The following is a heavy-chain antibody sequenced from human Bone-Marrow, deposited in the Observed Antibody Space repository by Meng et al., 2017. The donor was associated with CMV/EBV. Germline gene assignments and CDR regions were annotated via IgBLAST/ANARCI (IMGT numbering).Heavy chain of an antibody. CDR3: ARDAGRHMDV. CDR1: GFTFSTSW. V-gene: IGHV3-74*01. J-gene: IGHJ6*02. CDR2: INTDGSIT. Sequence: GESLKISCVASGFTFSTSWIHWVRQAPGKGPVWVSIINTDGSITRYVDSVKGRFTISRDNAKNTLFLQMNSLRADDTAVYYCARDAGRHMDVWGQGTTVPVSS.